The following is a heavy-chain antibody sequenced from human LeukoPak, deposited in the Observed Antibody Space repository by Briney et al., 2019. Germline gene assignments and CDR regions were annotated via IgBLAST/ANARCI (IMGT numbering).Heavy chain of an antibody. CDR2: ISYDGSNK. CDR1: GFTFSSYA. J-gene: IGHJ4*02. Sequence: PGRSLRLSCAASGFTFSSYAMHWVRQAPGKGLEWVAVISYDGSNKYYADSVKGRFTISRDNSKNSLYLQMNSLRAEDTAIYYCARGGAMVRGVSPLDYWGQGSLVTVSS. CDR3: ARGGAMVRGVSPLDY. V-gene: IGHV3-30*07. D-gene: IGHD3-10*01.